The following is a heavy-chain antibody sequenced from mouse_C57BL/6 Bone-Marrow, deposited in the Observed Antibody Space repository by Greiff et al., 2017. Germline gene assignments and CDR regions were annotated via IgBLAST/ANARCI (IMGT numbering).Heavy chain of an antibody. CDR2: IWSDGST. CDR1: GFSLTSYG. Sequence: QVQLKESGPGLVAPSQSLSITCTVSGFSLTSYGVHWVRQPPGKGLEWLVVIWSDGSTTYNSAPKARLSISKDNSKSQVFLKMNSLQTDDTAMYYCARHKITDYYAMDYWGQGTSVTVSS. J-gene: IGHJ4*01. V-gene: IGHV2-6-1*01. CDR3: ARHKITDYYAMDY. D-gene: IGHD2-4*01.